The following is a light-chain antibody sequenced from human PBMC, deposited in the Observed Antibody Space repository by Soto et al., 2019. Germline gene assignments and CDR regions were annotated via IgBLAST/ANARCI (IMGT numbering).Light chain of an antibody. V-gene: IGKV3-15*01. Sequence: ETVMTQSPATLSVSPGERATLSCRASQSARISLGWYQQKPGQAPRLLIYDVSTRATGVPARFSGSGSGTEFTLTISSPQSEDFAVYYCQQYNNWPPITFGQGTRLETK. J-gene: IGKJ5*01. CDR3: QQYNNWPPIT. CDR1: QSARIS. CDR2: DVS.